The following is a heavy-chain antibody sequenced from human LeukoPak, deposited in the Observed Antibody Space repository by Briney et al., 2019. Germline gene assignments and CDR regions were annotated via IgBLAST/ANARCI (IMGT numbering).Heavy chain of an antibody. D-gene: IGHD3-3*01. Sequence: GDSVTLLCAASAFTFSTYLMHGLPQAPGKGLEGVAIKRFDGINDNCAANEKGRLTMSRDKSKNTLFLQMHRLRPEDTAVYYCAKDGFDFWGAFPRYYYYKDVWGQGTTVTVSS. CDR2: KRFDGIND. CDR3: AKDGFDFWGAFPRYYYYKDV. J-gene: IGHJ6*03. CDR1: AFTFSTYL. V-gene: IGHV3-30*02.